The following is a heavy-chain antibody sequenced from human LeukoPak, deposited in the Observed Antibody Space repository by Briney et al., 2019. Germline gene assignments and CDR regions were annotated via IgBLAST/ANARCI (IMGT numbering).Heavy chain of an antibody. D-gene: IGHD2-15*01. V-gene: IGHV4-59*01. CDR2: ISYSGAT. Sequence: SETLSLTCSVSGGSINNYYWNWIRQPPGKGLEWIAYISYSGATNYSPSLKSRVTISVDTSKNQFSLKLNSVTAADTAVYYCARGLLAARGYYYYYMDVWGKGITVTVSS. CDR1: GGSINNYY. CDR3: ARGLLAARGYYYYYMDV. J-gene: IGHJ6*03.